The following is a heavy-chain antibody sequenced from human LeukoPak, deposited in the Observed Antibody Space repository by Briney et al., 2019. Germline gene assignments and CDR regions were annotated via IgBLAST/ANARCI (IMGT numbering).Heavy chain of an antibody. CDR3: AKADRDIVVVPDAYFDF. J-gene: IGHJ4*02. D-gene: IGHD2-2*01. CDR1: GFNFWDYG. V-gene: IGHV3-23*01. CDR2: ISASARTT. Sequence: GGSLRLSCEASGFNFWDYGMNWVRQTPGKGLEWVSGISASARTTYYADSVKGRFTIYSDNSKNTLSLQMSSLRAEDTAVYYCAKADRDIVVVPDAYFDFWGQGTLVTVSS.